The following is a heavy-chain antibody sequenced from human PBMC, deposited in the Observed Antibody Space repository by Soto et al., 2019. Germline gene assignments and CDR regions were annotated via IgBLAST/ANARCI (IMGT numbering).Heavy chain of an antibody. V-gene: IGHV4-59*06. J-gene: IGHJ4*02. CDR2: IYYSGST. CDR3: AREVAYYYDSSGYPIDY. Sequence: SETLSLTCTVSGGSISSYYWSWIRQHPGKGLEWIGYIYYSGSTYYNPSLKSRVTISVDTSKNQFSLKLSSVTAADTAVYYCAREVAYYYDSSGYPIDYWGQGTLVTVSS. D-gene: IGHD3-22*01. CDR1: GGSISSYY.